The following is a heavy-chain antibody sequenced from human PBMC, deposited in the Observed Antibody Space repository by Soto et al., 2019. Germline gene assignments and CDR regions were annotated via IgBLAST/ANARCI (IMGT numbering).Heavy chain of an antibody. CDR3: ANDRFRGSNPAGAFDL. J-gene: IGHJ3*01. D-gene: IGHD1-26*01. CDR1: GFTFSTYA. V-gene: IGHV3-23*01. CDR2: ITNSGGNT. Sequence: EVQLLKSGGGLVQPGGSLRLSCADSGFTFSTYAMTWIRQAPGKGLEWVSTITNSGGNTYYADSVKGRFTISRDNSKNTLYLQMNSLRVEDTAVYYCANDRFRGSNPAGAFDLWGQGTMVTVSS.